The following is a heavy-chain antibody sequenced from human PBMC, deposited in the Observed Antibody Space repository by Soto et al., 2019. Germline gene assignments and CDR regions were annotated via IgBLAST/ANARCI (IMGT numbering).Heavy chain of an antibody. Sequence: SETLSLTCNVSGGSMSSYFWSWIRQPAGKGLEWIGRIHSSGTTNYNPSLKSRVTMSIDTSKNQFSLKLTSVTAADTAVYFCARVKTVDYYGMGVWGQGTTVTVSS. V-gene: IGHV4-4*07. CDR2: IHSSGTT. CDR3: ARVKTVDYYGMGV. CDR1: GGSMSSYF. J-gene: IGHJ6*02.